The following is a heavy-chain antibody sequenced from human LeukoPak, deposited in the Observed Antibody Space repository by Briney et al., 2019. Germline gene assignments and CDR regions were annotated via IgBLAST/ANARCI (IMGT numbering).Heavy chain of an antibody. D-gene: IGHD3-10*01. V-gene: IGHV5-51*01. J-gene: IGHJ4*02. CDR3: ARRGTTVRGIYYFDY. Sequence: GESLKISCKGSGYSFTTYWIAWVRQMPGKGLEWMGIIYPGDSDTRYSPSFQGQVTISADKSITTAYLQWSSLKASDTAMYYCARRGTTVRGIYYFDYWGQGTLVTVSS. CDR2: IYPGDSDT. CDR1: GYSFTTYW.